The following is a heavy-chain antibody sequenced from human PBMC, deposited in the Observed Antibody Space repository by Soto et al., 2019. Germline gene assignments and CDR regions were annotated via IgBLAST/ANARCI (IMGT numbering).Heavy chain of an antibody. J-gene: IGHJ6*02. D-gene: IGHD3-3*01. V-gene: IGHV4-59*01. CDR2: IYYSGST. Sequence: QVQLQESGPGLVKPSETLSLTCTVSGGSISSYYWSWIRQPPGKGLEWIGYIYYSGSTNYNPSLKSRVTISVDTSKNQFSLKLSSVTAADTAVYYCARDSTYYDFWSGPTGNQGGYYYYYGMDVWGQGTTVTVSS. CDR1: GGSISSYY. CDR3: ARDSTYYDFWSGPTGNQGGYYYYYGMDV.